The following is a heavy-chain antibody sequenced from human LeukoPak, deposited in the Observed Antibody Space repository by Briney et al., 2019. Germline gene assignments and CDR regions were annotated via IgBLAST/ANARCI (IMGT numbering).Heavy chain of an antibody. D-gene: IGHD3-3*01. J-gene: IGHJ6*02. CDR2: FDPEDGET. CDR1: GYTLTELS. Sequence: ASVKVSCKVSGYTLTELSMHWVRQAPGKGLEWMGGFDPEDGETIYAQKFQGRVTMTTDTSTSTAYMELRSLRSDDTAVYYCARDPSGYYPHYYYYYGMDVWGQGTTVTVSS. V-gene: IGHV1-24*01. CDR3: ARDPSGYYPHYYYYYGMDV.